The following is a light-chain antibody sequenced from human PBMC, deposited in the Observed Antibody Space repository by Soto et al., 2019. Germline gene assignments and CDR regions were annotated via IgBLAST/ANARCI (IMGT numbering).Light chain of an antibody. J-gene: IGLJ2*01. CDR2: EVS. Sequence: SALTQPPSASGSPGQSVTISCTGTSSDVGAYIYVSWYQQHPGKAPKLMIYEVSRRPSGVPDRFSGSRSGNTASLTVSGLQAEDEGDYYCTAYGGSNNYVVFGGGTKLTVL. CDR3: TAYGGSNNYVV. CDR1: SSDVGAYIY. V-gene: IGLV2-8*01.